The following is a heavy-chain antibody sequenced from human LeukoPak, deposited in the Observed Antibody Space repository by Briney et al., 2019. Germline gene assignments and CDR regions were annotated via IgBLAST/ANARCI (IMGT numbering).Heavy chain of an antibody. D-gene: IGHD3-3*01. J-gene: IGHJ4*02. CDR1: GFTVSSNY. Sequence: GGSLTLSCAASGFTVSSNYMSWVRQAPGKGLEWVSVIYSGGSTYYADSVKGRFTISRDNSKNTLYLQLNSLRAEDTAVYYCARGSVGACDYWVQGTLVTVSS. CDR2: IYSGGST. V-gene: IGHV3-53*01. CDR3: ARGSVGACDY.